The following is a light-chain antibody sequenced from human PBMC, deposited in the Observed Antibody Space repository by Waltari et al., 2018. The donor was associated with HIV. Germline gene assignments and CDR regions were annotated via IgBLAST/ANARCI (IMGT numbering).Light chain of an antibody. J-gene: IGLJ2*01. CDR1: TSNIGKNF. V-gene: IGLV1-51*01. CDR2: END. Sequence: QSLLTQPPSVSAAPGQQVTISCSGNTSNIGKNFVSWYRHAPVAAPKLLIFENDHRAAGIPDRFSASTFGASASLTITALQGDDEADYYCQTWDSGLNAIVFGDGTKLTVL. CDR3: QTWDSGLNAIV.